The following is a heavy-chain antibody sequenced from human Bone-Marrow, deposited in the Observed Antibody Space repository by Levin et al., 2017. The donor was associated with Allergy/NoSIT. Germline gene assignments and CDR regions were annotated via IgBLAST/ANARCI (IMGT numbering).Heavy chain of an antibody. J-gene: IGHJ4*02. CDR2: IYYSGST. V-gene: IGHV4-39*01. D-gene: IGHD3-16*01. Sequence: SQTLSLTCTVSGGSISSSSYYWGWIRQPPGKGLEWIGSIYYSGSTYYNPSLKSRVTISVDTSKNQFSLKLSSVTAADTAVYYCVVGQRLFDYWGQGTLVTVSS. CDR3: VVGQRLFDY. CDR1: GGSISSSSYY.